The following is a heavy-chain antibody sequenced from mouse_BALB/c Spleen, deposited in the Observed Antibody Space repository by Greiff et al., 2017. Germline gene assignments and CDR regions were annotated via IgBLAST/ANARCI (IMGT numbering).Heavy chain of an antibody. CDR2: IDPENGDT. CDR1: GFTIKDYY. V-gene: IGHV14-4*02. CDR3: NVGEYGAGVDY. J-gene: IGHJ2*01. D-gene: IGHD1-2*01. Sequence: EVKLVESGAELVRSGASVKLSCTASGFTIKDYYMHWVKQSPEQGLEWIGWIDPENGDTEYAPKFQGKATMTADKSSNTAYLQLSSLTSEDTAVYYCNVGEYGAGVDYWGQGTTLTVSA.